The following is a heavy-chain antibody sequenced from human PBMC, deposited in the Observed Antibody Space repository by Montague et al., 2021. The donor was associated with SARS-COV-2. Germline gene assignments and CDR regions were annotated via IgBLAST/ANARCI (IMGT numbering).Heavy chain of an antibody. CDR2: LSYSGNX. CDR3: ARDRGYHYVGVYEKYFDY. V-gene: IGHV4-30-4*08. D-gene: IGHD5-12*01. J-gene: IGHJ4*02. CDR1: GDSINSYYYY. Sequence: TLSLTCTVYGDSINSYYYYWIRHSQAPGLDLIWIVFLSYSGNXVYTPYLNRRLTMSVDTSRNSFSLKLCSVTAADTAVYFCARDRGYHYVGVYEKYFDYWGQGTRVTVSS.